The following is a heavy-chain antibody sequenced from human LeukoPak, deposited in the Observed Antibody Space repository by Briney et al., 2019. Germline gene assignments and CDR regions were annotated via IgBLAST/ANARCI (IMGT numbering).Heavy chain of an antibody. CDR1: GGSISSYY. J-gene: IGHJ4*02. V-gene: IGHV4-59*01. CDR2: VYYSGST. D-gene: IGHD6-19*01. CDR3: ARDDSSGWYGY. Sequence: PSETLSLTCTVSGGSISSYYWGWIRQPPGKGLEWIGYVYYSGSTKYNPSLKSRVTISVDTSKNQFSLRLSSATAADTAVYYCARDDSSGWYGYWGQGTLVTVSS.